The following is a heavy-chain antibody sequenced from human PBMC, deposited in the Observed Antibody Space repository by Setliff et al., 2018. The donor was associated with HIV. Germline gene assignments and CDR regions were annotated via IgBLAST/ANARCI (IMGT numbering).Heavy chain of an antibody. CDR3: ARVYDTSGYSLSIPGY. V-gene: IGHV3-7*01. J-gene: IGHJ4*02. D-gene: IGHD3-22*01. CDR2: IKQDGSEK. CDR1: GGSISSGSYY. Sequence: ETLSLTCTVSGGSISSGSYYWSWVRQAPGKGLEWVANIKQDGSEKYYVDPVKGRFTISRDNAKNSMYLQMNSLRAEDTALYYCARVYDTSGYSLSIPGYWGQGTLVTVSS.